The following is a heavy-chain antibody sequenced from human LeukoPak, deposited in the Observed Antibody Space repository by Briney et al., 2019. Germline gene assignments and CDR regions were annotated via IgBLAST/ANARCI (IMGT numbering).Heavy chain of an antibody. D-gene: IGHD2-2*02. CDR2: INPNSGGT. J-gene: IGHJ6*02. CDR1: GYTFTGYY. Sequence: ASVKVSCKASGYTFTGYYMHWVRQAPGQGLEWMGWINPNSGGTNYAQKFQGRVTMTRDTSISTAYMELSRLRSDDTAVYYCARDSDCSSTCCYMVYYYYGMDVWGQGTTVTVSS. CDR3: ARDSDCSSTCCYMVYYYYGMDV. V-gene: IGHV1-2*02.